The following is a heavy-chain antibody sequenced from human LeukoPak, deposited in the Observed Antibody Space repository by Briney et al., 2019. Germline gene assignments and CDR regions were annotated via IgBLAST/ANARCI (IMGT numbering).Heavy chain of an antibody. CDR2: INPTAGNT. V-gene: IGHV1-46*01. CDR1: GYTITSYD. D-gene: IGHD5-24*01. J-gene: IGHJ3*02. CDR3: ARIRDGYNDAYDI. Sequence: EASVKVSCKASGYTITSYDINWVRQAPGQGLEWMGLINPTAGNTYYAQRFQGRVTMTRNTSTSTVYMELSSLRSEDTAVYYCARIRDGYNDAYDIWGQGTMVTVPS.